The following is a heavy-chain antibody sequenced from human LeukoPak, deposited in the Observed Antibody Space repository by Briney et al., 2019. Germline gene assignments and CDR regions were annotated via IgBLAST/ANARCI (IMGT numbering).Heavy chain of an antibody. Sequence: GGSWSSPSAPGFPLHSHCMPWVRPGPGKGLGGGAVISYDGTNKYYADSVKGRFTISRDNSKNTLYLQMNSLRAEDRAVYYCAKDRAFIVAYAFDIWGQGTMVTVSS. J-gene: IGHJ3*02. V-gene: IGHV3-30*18. CDR1: GFPLHSHC. D-gene: IGHD5-12*01. CDR2: ISYDGTNK. CDR3: AKDRAFIVAYAFDI.